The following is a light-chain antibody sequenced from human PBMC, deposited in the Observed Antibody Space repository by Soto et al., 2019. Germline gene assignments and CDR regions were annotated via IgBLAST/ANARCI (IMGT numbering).Light chain of an antibody. Sequence: IQMTQSPSSLSASVGDRVTISCRASQSISSYLNWYQQKPGKAPKLLIYDASSLESGVPSRFSGSGSGTEFTLTISSLQLDDFATYYCQQYNSYSPLTFGGGTKVDIK. CDR2: DAS. J-gene: IGKJ4*01. CDR1: QSISSY. CDR3: QQYNSYSPLT. V-gene: IGKV1-5*01.